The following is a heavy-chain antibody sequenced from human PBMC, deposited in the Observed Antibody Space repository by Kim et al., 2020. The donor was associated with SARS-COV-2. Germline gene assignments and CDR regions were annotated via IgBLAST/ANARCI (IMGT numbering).Heavy chain of an antibody. Sequence: QAGSAKYYVGPVKGRFSISRDNAKNSLFLQMNSLRAEDTAVYYCVRGIPSAWGQGTLVTVSS. V-gene: IGHV3-7*04. J-gene: IGHJ5*02. CDR3: VRGIPSA. CDR2: QAGSAK. D-gene: IGHD2-21*01.